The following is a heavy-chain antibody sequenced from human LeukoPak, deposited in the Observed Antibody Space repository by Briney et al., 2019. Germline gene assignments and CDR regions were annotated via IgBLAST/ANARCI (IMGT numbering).Heavy chain of an antibody. CDR2: ISSSSSYI. Sequence: GGSLRLSCAASGFTFSSYSMNWVRQAPGKGLEWVSSISSSSSYIYYADSVKGRFTISRDNSKNTLYLQMNSPRPEDTAIYYCAKDRGDYTNWFDPWGQGTLVTVSS. CDR3: AKDRGDYTNWFDP. CDR1: GFTFSSYS. D-gene: IGHD4-17*01. J-gene: IGHJ5*02. V-gene: IGHV3-21*01.